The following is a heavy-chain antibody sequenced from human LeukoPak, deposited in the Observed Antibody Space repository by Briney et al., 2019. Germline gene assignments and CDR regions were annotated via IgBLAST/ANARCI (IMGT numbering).Heavy chain of an antibody. V-gene: IGHV4-34*01. CDR3: ARGQVPAARGYNWFDP. CDR2: INARGDT. D-gene: IGHD2-2*01. J-gene: IGHJ5*02. Sequence: SETLSLTCAVYGWSFNDYYWNWVRQPPGKGLEWTGEINARGDTNYNPSLRSRVTISVDSSKNQFSLTLTSMIAADTAIYYCARGQVPAARGYNWFDPWGQGTLVTVSS. CDR1: GWSFNDYY.